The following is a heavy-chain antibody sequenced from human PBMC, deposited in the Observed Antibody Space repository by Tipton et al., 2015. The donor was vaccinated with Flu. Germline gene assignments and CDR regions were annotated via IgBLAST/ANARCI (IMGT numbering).Heavy chain of an antibody. V-gene: IGHV4-4*07. D-gene: IGHD3-16*02. J-gene: IGHJ4*02. CDR3: ARDYLLGDLSFFDN. CDR2: IYTSGST. Sequence: TLSLTCTVSGDSISSYYWSWIRQPAGKGLEWIGRIYTSGSTNYNASLKSRVTMSVDTSKNQFSLKLSSVTVADTAVYYCARDYLLGDLSFFDNWGQGTPVTVSS. CDR1: GDSISSYY.